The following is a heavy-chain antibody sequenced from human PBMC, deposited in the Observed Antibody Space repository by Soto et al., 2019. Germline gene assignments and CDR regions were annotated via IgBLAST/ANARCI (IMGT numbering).Heavy chain of an antibody. CDR3: AISLGSGCYYWSRGCYVMDV. J-gene: IGHJ6*02. D-gene: IGHD3-10*01. Sequence: GESLNISCKGSGYSFTSYWIGWVRQMPGKGLEWMGIIYPGDSDTRYSPSFQGQVTISADKSISTAYLQWSSLKASDTAMYYCAISLGSGCYYWSRGCYVMDVWGQGTTVTVSS. CDR2: IYPGDSDT. CDR1: GYSFTSYW. V-gene: IGHV5-51*01.